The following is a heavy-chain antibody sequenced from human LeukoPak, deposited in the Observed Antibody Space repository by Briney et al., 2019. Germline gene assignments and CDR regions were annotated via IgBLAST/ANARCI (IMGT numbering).Heavy chain of an antibody. Sequence: GGSLRLSCAASGFTFSTYWMHWVRQVPGKGLVWVSRISSDGANANYADSVKGRFTISRDNAKNSLYLQMNSLRAEDTAVYYCARDRGCGGDCYSGAFDIWGQGTMVTVSS. J-gene: IGHJ3*02. V-gene: IGHV3-74*01. CDR3: ARDRGCGGDCYSGAFDI. D-gene: IGHD2-21*02. CDR1: GFTFSTYW. CDR2: ISSDGANA.